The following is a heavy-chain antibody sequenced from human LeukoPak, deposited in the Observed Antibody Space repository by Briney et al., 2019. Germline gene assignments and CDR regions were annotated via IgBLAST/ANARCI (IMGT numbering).Heavy chain of an antibody. Sequence: PSETLSLTCAVYGGSFSGYYWSWIRQPPGKGLEWIGEINHSGSTNYNPSLKSRVTISVDTSKNQFSLKLSSVTAADTAVYYCARGRLRSSSRQSTPGYYFDYWGQGTLVTVSS. V-gene: IGHV4-34*01. CDR2: INHSGST. D-gene: IGHD6-13*01. J-gene: IGHJ4*02. CDR1: GGSFSGYY. CDR3: ARGRLRSSSRQSTPGYYFDY.